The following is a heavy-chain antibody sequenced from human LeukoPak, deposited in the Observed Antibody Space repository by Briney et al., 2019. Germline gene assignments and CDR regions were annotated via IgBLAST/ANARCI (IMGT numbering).Heavy chain of an antibody. CDR3: AREGVVVVAATGFDY. Sequence: ASVKVSCKASGYTFTGYYMHWVRQAPGQGLEWMGWINPNSGGTNYAQKFQGRVTMTRDTSISTAYMELSRLRSEDTAVYYCAREGVVVVAATGFDYWGQGTLVTVSS. V-gene: IGHV1-2*02. D-gene: IGHD2-15*01. CDR1: GYTFTGYY. J-gene: IGHJ4*02. CDR2: INPNSGGT.